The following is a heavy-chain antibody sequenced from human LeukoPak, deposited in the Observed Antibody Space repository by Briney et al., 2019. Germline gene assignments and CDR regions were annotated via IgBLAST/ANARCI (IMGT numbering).Heavy chain of an antibody. CDR1: GYTFTGYY. D-gene: IGHD5-12*01. V-gene: IGHV1-2*06. CDR2: INPNSGGT. CDR3: AAWDLGGYDYFDY. Sequence: EASVKVSCKASGYTFTGYYMHWVRQAPGQGLECMGRINPNSGGTNYAKKFQGRVTMTRDTSISTAYMELSRLRSDDTAVYYCAAWDLGGYDYFDYWGQGTLVTVSS. J-gene: IGHJ4*02.